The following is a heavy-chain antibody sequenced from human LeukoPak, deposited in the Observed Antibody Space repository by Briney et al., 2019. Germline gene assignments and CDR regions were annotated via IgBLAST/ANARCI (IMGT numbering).Heavy chain of an antibody. D-gene: IGHD3-22*01. Sequence: SETLSLTCTVSGGSISSYYWSWIRQPPGKGLEWIGYIYYSGSTNYNPSLKSRVTISVDTSKNQFSLKPSSVTAADTAVYYCARVIEDSSGYSDYWGQGTLVTVSS. CDR2: IYYSGST. J-gene: IGHJ4*02. CDR1: GGSISSYY. CDR3: ARVIEDSSGYSDY. V-gene: IGHV4-59*01.